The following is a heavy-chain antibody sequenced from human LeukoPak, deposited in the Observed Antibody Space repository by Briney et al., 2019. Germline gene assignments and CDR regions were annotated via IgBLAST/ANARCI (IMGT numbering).Heavy chain of an antibody. CDR2: INHSGST. D-gene: IGHD2-2*02. V-gene: IGHV4-34*01. CDR3: ARIPPPVLRFCSSTSCYRGAFDI. Sequence: SETLSLTCAVYGGSFSGYYWSWIRQPPGKGLEWIGEINHSGSTNYSPSLKSRVTISVDTSKNQFSLKLSSVTAADTAVYYCARIPPPVLRFCSSTSCYRGAFDIGGKGKMVTVSS. J-gene: IGHJ3*02. CDR1: GGSFSGYY.